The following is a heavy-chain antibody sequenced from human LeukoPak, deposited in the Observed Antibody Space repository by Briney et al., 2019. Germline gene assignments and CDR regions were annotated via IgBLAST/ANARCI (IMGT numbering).Heavy chain of an antibody. J-gene: IGHJ4*02. CDR2: TSGSCVNS. V-gene: IGHV3-23*01. Sequence: GGSLGLSCAASGFTLRSYDMSWVRQAPGKGLEWVAATSGSCVNSYYADSVGGRFTISRDNSQNTLYLQMDSLRAEDTALYYCAKEYSGYDFDYWGQGTLVTVSS. CDR1: GFTLRSYD. CDR3: AKEYSGYDFDY. D-gene: IGHD5-12*01.